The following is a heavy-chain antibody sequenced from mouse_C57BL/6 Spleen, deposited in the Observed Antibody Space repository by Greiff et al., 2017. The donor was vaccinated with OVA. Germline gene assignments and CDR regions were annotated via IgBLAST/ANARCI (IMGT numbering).Heavy chain of an antibody. J-gene: IGHJ1*03. D-gene: IGHD1-1*01. V-gene: IGHV5-17*01. Sequence: EVLLVESGGGLVKPGASLKLSCAASGFTFSDYGMHWVRQAPEKGLEWVAYISSGSSAIYYADKVKGRFTISRDNAKDALFLKMASLRSRGTAMYDCARQRFDYGSSWYFDVWGKGTTVTVSS. CDR2: ISSGSSAI. CDR1: GFTFSDYG. CDR3: ARQRFDYGSSWYFDV.